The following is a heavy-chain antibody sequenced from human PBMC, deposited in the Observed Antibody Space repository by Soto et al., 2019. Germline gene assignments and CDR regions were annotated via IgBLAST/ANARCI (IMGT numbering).Heavy chain of an antibody. J-gene: IGHJ4*02. Sequence: VQLVESGGGLVQPGGSLRLSCAASGYTFSDFLMHWVRQVPGKGLVWVSRINSDGSTTDYADSVKGRFTISRDNAKNTLYLQMNNLRAEDTAVYYCARAGWAVAENWSRGTLVTVSS. D-gene: IGHD6-19*01. CDR2: INSDGSTT. V-gene: IGHV3-74*01. CDR3: ARAGWAVAEN. CDR1: GYTFSDFL.